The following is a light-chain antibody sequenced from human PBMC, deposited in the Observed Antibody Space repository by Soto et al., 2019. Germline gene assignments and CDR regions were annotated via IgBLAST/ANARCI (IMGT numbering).Light chain of an antibody. CDR2: SNN. CDR3: AAWDDSLSGYV. V-gene: IGLV1-44*01. Sequence: QSVLTQPPSASGTPGQRVTISCSGSSSNIGGNAVNWYQQLPGTTPKLLIYSNNQRPSGVPDRFSGSKSGTSASLAISGLQSEDEADYYCAAWDDSLSGYVFGTGTNVTAL. CDR1: SSNIGGNA. J-gene: IGLJ1*01.